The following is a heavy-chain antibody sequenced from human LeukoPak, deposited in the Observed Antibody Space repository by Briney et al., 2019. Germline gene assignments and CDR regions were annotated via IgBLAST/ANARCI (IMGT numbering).Heavy chain of an antibody. CDR3: ARDKKGASCYDY. CDR1: GGSISSYY. D-gene: IGHD2-2*01. Sequence: SETLSLTCTVSGGSISSYYWSWIRQPPGKGLEWIGYFYYSGSTDYNPSLKSRVTISVDTSKNQFSLKLSSVTAADTAVYYCARDKKGASCYDYWGQGTLVTVSS. J-gene: IGHJ4*02. V-gene: IGHV4-59*01. CDR2: FYYSGST.